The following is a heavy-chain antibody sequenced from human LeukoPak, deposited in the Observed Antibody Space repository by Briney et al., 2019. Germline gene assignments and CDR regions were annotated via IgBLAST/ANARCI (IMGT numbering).Heavy chain of an antibody. CDR2: IKQDGSEK. Sequence: GGSLRLSCAASGFTFTTYWMAWVRQAPGKGLEWVANIKQDGSEKYYVDSVKGRFTISRDNAENSLYLQMNSLRAEDTAIYYCARESPHCSGVSCFFDYWGQGTLVTVSS. J-gene: IGHJ4*02. CDR1: GFTFTTYW. D-gene: IGHD2-15*01. V-gene: IGHV3-7*01. CDR3: ARESPHCSGVSCFFDY.